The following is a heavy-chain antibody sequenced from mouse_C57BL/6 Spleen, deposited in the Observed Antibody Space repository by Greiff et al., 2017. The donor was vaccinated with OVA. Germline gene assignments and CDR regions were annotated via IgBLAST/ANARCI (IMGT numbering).Heavy chain of an antibody. CDR1: GFSLTSYA. CDR3: ARNFRLTGYFDY. D-gene: IGHD3-2*02. J-gene: IGHJ2*01. V-gene: IGHV2-9-1*01. Sequence: QVQLKESGPGLVAPSQSLSITCTVSGFSLTSYAISWVRQPPGKGLEWLGVIWTGGGPNYNSALKSRLSISKDNSKSQVFLKMNSLQTDDTARYYCARNFRLTGYFDYWGQGTTLTVSS. CDR2: IWTGGGP.